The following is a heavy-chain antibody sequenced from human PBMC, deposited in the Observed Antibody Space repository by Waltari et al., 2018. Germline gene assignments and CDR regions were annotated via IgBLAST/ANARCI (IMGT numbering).Heavy chain of an antibody. CDR3: ARAIRQYGVSFDY. J-gene: IGHJ4*02. D-gene: IGHD4-17*01. Sequence: QLQLQESGPGLVKPSETLSLTCPVSGGSLSSSSSSLARIRPPPGKGLEWIGSIYYSGSTYYNPSLKSRVTISVDTSKNQFSLKLSSVTAADTAVYYCARAIRQYGVSFDYWGQGTLVTVSS. CDR1: GGSLSSSSSS. CDR2: IYYSGST. V-gene: IGHV4-39*07.